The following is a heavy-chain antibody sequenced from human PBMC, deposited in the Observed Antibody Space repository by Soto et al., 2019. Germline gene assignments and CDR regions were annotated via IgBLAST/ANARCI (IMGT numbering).Heavy chain of an antibody. J-gene: IGHJ4*02. V-gene: IGHV3-23*01. CDR1: GFTFSSYG. Sequence: GGSLRLSCAASGFTFSSYGMHWVRQAPGKGLEWVAAISGSGGNTYYADSVKGRFTISRDNSKNMLYLQMNSLRAEDTAVYYCAKDPNSRGYYDSTGSYYFDYWGQGTLVTVSS. D-gene: IGHD3-22*01. CDR2: ISGSGGNT. CDR3: AKDPNSRGYYDSTGSYYFDY.